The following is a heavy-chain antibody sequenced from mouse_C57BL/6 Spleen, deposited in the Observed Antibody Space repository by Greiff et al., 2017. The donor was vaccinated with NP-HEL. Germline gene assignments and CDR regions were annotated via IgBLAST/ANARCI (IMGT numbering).Heavy chain of an antibody. CDR3: ARSDSSGYDGYYAMDY. J-gene: IGHJ4*01. V-gene: IGHV1-61*01. CDR1: GYTFTSYW. Sequence: QVQLQQPGAELVRPGSSVKLSCKASGYTFTSYWMDWVKQRPGQGLEWIGNIYPSDSETHYNQKFKDKATLTVDKSSSTAYMQLSSLTSEDSAVYYCARSDSSGYDGYYAMDYWGQGTSVTVSS. CDR2: IYPSDSET. D-gene: IGHD3-2*02.